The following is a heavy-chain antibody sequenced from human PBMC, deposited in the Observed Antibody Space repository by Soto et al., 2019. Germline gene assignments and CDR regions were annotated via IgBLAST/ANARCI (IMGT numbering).Heavy chain of an antibody. D-gene: IGHD3-22*01. CDR2: IYYSGST. V-gene: IGHV4-59*01. CDR1: GGSISSYY. CDR3: ARDRGTYYDDSSGYYAFDI. J-gene: IGHJ3*02. Sequence: SETLSLTCTVSGGSISSYYWSWIRQPPGKGLEWIGYIYYSGSTNYNPSLKSRVTISVDTSKNQFSLKLSSVTAADTAVYYCARDRGTYYDDSSGYYAFDIWGQGTMVTVSS.